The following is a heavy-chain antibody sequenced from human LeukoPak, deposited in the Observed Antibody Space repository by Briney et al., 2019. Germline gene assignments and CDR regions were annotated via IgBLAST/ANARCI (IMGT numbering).Heavy chain of an antibody. CDR1: GYTFTGYY. D-gene: IGHD3-16*02. J-gene: IGHJ5*02. Sequence: ASVKVSCKASGYTFTGYYMHWVRQAPGQGLEWMGWINPNSGGTNYAQKFQGRVTMTRDTSISTAYMEPSRLRSDDTAVYYCARDLMITFGGVIVSEHWFDPWGQGTLVTVSS. V-gene: IGHV1-2*02. CDR2: INPNSGGT. CDR3: ARDLMITFGGVIVSEHWFDP.